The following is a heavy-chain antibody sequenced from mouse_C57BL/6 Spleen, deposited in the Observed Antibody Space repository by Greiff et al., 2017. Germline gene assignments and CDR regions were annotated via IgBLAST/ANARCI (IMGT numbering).Heavy chain of an antibody. Sequence: QVHVKQSGAELVRPGASVTLSCKASGYTFTDYEMHWVKQTPVHGLEWIGAIDPETGGTAYNQKFKGKAILTADKSSSTAYMELRSLTSEDSAVYYCTRAGRLLLFDYWGQGTTLTVSS. J-gene: IGHJ2*01. V-gene: IGHV1-15*01. CDR2: IDPETGGT. D-gene: IGHD2-3*01. CDR1: GYTFTDYE. CDR3: TRAGRLLLFDY.